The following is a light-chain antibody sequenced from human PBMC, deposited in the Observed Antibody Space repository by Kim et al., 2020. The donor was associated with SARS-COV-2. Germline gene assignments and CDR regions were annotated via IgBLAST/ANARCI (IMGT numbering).Light chain of an antibody. Sequence: QSALTQPPSASGSPGQSVTISCTGTSSDVGGYNYVSWYQQHPGKAPKLMIYEVSKRPSGVPDRFSGSKSGNTASLTVSGLQAEDEADYYCSSYAGSYHNLAFGGGTQLTVL. CDR2: EVS. J-gene: IGLJ2*01. V-gene: IGLV2-8*01. CDR3: SSYAGSYHNLA. CDR1: SSDVGGYNY.